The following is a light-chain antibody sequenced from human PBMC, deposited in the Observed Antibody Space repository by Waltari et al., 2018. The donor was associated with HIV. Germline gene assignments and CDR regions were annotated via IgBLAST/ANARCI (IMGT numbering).Light chain of an antibody. CDR3: AAWDDSLSGLV. Sequence: QSVLTQPPSASGTPGQRVTISCSGSSSNIGGNYVYWYQQLPGTAPKLLIYRNNRRPSGVPDLFSGSKSGTSASLAISGLRSEDEADYYCAAWDDSLSGLVFGGGTKLPVL. CDR1: SSNIGGNY. J-gene: IGLJ3*02. CDR2: RNN. V-gene: IGLV1-47*01.